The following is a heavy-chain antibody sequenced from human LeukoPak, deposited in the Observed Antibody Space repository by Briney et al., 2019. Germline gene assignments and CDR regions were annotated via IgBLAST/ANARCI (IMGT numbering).Heavy chain of an antibody. CDR2: IYYSGST. Sequence: SETLSLTCTVSGGSISSYYWSWIRQPPGKGLEWIGYIYYSGSTNYNPSLKSRVTISVDTSKNQFSLKLSSVTAADTAVYYCARGPRAGMITFGGVIAYFDYWGQGTLVTVSS. CDR3: ARGPRAGMITFGGVIAYFDY. D-gene: IGHD3-16*02. CDR1: GGSISSYY. J-gene: IGHJ4*02. V-gene: IGHV4-59*01.